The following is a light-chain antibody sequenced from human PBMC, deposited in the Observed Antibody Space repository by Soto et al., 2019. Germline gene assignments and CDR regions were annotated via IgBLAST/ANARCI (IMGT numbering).Light chain of an antibody. CDR1: QDIGNY. CDR2: DAS. V-gene: IGKV1-33*01. Sequence: DIQMTQSPSSLSASVGDRVTVTCRASQDIGNYLCWYQQRLGKAPKLLIYDASYLEAGVPSRFSGSGSGTDFTFTISSLQPEDFATYYCQQHDSLPLTFXGGTKADIK. J-gene: IGKJ4*01. CDR3: QQHDSLPLT.